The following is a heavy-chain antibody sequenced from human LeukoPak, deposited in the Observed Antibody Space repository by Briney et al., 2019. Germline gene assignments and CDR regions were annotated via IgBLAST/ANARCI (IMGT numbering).Heavy chain of an antibody. CDR2: IYSGGST. Sequence: PGGSLRLSCAASGFTVSSNYMSWVRPAPGKGLEWVSVIYSGGSTYYADSVKGRFTISRDNSKNTLYLQMNSLRAEDTAVYYCARDRRGFRGTRYYYYGMDVWGQGTTVTVSS. CDR1: GFTVSSNY. V-gene: IGHV3-53*01. J-gene: IGHJ6*02. CDR3: ARDRRGFRGTRYYYYGMDV. D-gene: IGHD1-14*01.